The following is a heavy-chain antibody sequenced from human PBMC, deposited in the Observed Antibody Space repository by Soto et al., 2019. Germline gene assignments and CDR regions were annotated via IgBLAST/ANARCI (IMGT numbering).Heavy chain of an antibody. Sequence: GGSLRLSGAASGLTFSSSSMNWVRKAPGKGLEWVSYISSSSSTIYYADSVKGRFTISRDNAKNSLYLQMNSLRDEDTAVYYCAREAGGEDIVLMVYAPDAFDIWGQGTMVTVSS. J-gene: IGHJ3*02. CDR2: ISSSSSTI. D-gene: IGHD2-8*01. CDR1: GLTFSSSS. V-gene: IGHV3-48*02. CDR3: AREAGGEDIVLMVYAPDAFDI.